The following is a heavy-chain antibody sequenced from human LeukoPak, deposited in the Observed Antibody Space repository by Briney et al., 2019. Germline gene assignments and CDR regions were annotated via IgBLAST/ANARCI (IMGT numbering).Heavy chain of an antibody. CDR2: IKQDGSGK. J-gene: IGHJ5*02. Sequence: GGSLRLYCAASGFTFSSYWMSWVRQAPGKGLEWVADIKQDGSGKYYVDSVKGRFTISRDNAKNSLYLQMNSLRAEDTAVYYCARDLEYCTNGVCSNWFDPWGQGTLVTVSS. CDR3: ARDLEYCTNGVCSNWFDP. V-gene: IGHV3-7*01. D-gene: IGHD2-8*01. CDR1: GFTFSSYW.